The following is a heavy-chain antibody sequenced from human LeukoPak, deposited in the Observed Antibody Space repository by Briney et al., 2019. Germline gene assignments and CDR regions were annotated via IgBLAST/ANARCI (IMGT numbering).Heavy chain of an antibody. J-gene: IGHJ4*02. V-gene: IGHV4-59*08. Sequence: PSETLSLTCTVSGGSISSYYWSWIRQPPGKGLEWIGYINYSGSTNYNPSLKSRVTISVDTSKYQFSLKLTSVTAADTAVYYCARHCGSSWQKPFDYWGQGTLVTVSS. D-gene: IGHD6-13*01. CDR3: ARHCGSSWQKPFDY. CDR2: INYSGST. CDR1: GGSISSYY.